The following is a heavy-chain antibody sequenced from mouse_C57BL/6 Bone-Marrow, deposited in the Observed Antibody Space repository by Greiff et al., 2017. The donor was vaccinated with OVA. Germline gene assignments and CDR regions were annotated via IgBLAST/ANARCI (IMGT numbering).Heavy chain of an antibody. J-gene: IGHJ4*01. Sequence: VQLQQSGPGLVAPSQSLSITCTVSGFSLTSYAISWVRQPPGKGLEWLGVIWTGGGTNYNSALKSRLSISKDNSKSQVFLKMNSLQTDDTARYYCARGGYCGYPYAMDYWGQGTSVTVSS. CDR2: IWTGGGT. V-gene: IGHV2-9-1*01. D-gene: IGHD2-2*01. CDR3: ARGGYCGYPYAMDY. CDR1: GFSLTSYA.